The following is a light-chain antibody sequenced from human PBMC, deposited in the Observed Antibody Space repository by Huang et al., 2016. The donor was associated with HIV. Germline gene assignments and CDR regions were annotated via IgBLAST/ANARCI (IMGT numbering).Light chain of an antibody. J-gene: IGKJ2*02. CDR2: LGA. V-gene: IGKV2-28*01. CDR3: MQSLQNLPGT. Sequence: DIVMTQSPLSLTVTPGEPASFSCRSSQSLLHSNGYTYLERYLQQQGQSTHLLISLGAKRASGVPDGCRGSEAGTDFTLKISRVEADDVVVYYCMQSLQNLPGTFGQGTKLEIK. CDR1: QSLLHSNGYTY.